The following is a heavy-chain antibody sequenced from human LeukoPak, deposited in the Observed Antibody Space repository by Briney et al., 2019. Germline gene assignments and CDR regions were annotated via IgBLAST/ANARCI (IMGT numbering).Heavy chain of an antibody. V-gene: IGHV4-59*01. Sequence: SETLSLTCTVSGGSISSYYWSWIRQPPGKGLEWIGYIYYSGSTNYNPSLKNRVTISVDTSKDQFSLKLSSVTAADTAVYYCARTLDGAFDIWGQGTMVTVSS. D-gene: IGHD5-24*01. J-gene: IGHJ3*02. CDR1: GGSISSYY. CDR2: IYYSGST. CDR3: ARTLDGAFDI.